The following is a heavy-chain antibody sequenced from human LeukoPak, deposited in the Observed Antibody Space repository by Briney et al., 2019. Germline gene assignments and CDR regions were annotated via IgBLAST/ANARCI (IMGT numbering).Heavy chain of an antibody. D-gene: IGHD6-13*01. J-gene: IGHJ4*02. CDR3: ARDPRVKQQLVFFDY. CDR2: ISYSGST. V-gene: IGHV4-59*01. Sequence: SETLSLTCTVSIGSISNYYWSWIRQPPGKGLEWIGYISYSGSTKYNPSLKSRVTISVDTSKNQFSLKLSSVTAADTAMYYCARDPRVKQQLVFFDYWGQGTLVTVSS. CDR1: IGSISNYY.